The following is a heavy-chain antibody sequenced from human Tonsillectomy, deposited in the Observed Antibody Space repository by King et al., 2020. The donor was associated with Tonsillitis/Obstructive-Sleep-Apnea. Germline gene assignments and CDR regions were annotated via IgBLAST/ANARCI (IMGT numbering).Heavy chain of an antibody. Sequence: VQLVESGGGLVKPGGSLRLSCAASGFTFSSYSMNWVRQAPGKGLEWVSSITSSSGYIFYADSVKGRFTISRDNAKNSLYLQMDSLRAEDTAVYYCARGGTVTPFTYWGQGPLVTVSS. J-gene: IGHJ4*02. CDR3: ARGGTVTPFTY. CDR1: GFTFSSYS. V-gene: IGHV3-21*01. CDR2: ITSSSGYI. D-gene: IGHD4-17*01.